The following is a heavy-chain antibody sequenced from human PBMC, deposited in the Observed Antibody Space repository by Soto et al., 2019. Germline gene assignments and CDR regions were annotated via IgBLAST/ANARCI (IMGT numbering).Heavy chain of an antibody. Sequence: GESPKISCKGSGYSFTSYWIGWVRQMPGKGLEWMGIIYPGDSDTRYSPSFQGQVTISADKSISTAYLQWSSLKASDTAMYYCARGSRPYYYYYGMDVWGQGTTVTVSS. CDR3: ARGSRPYYYYYGMDV. V-gene: IGHV5-51*01. J-gene: IGHJ6*02. CDR2: IYPGDSDT. CDR1: GYSFTSYW. D-gene: IGHD1-26*01.